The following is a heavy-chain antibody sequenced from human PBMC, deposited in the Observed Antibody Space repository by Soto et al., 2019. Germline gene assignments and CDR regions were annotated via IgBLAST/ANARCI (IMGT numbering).Heavy chain of an antibody. CDR2: TYYRSKWYY. Sequence: SQTLSLTCAITGDSVSSNSAGWSWVRQSPSRGLEWLGRTYYRSKWYYEYAVSVRGRITINPDTSKNQYSLQLNSVTPEDTAVYSCARGEQYSGGLFDYWGQGTLVTVYS. CDR1: GDSVSSNSAG. D-gene: IGHD1-26*01. J-gene: IGHJ4*01. CDR3: ARGEQYSGGLFDY. V-gene: IGHV6-1*01.